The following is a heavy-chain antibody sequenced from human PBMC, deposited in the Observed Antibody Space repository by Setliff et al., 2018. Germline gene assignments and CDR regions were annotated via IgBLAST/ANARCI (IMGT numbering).Heavy chain of an antibody. D-gene: IGHD3-3*01. CDR2: ISGSGGST. Sequence: GGSLRLSCAASGFTFSSYAMSWVRQAPGKGLEWVSAISGSGGSTYYADSVKGRFTIPRDNSKNTLYLQMNSLRAEDTAVYYCARDKLRFLENWFDPWGQGTLVTVSS. CDR3: ARDKLRFLENWFDP. CDR1: GFTFSSYA. J-gene: IGHJ5*02. V-gene: IGHV3-23*01.